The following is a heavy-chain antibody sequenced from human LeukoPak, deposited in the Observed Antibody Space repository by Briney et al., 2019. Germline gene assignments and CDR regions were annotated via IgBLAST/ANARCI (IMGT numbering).Heavy chain of an antibody. D-gene: IGHD5-24*01. J-gene: IGHJ5*02. CDR3: GRGMAPNIRNWIDP. CDR2: INTDGSRT. V-gene: IGHV3-74*01. CDR1: GFIFSSYW. Sequence: PGGSLRLSCATSGFIFSSYWMHWVRQVPGKGLVWGSCINTDGSRTDYADSVKGRFTISRDNAKNTLSLEMNSLRAEDTAVYYCGRGMAPNIRNWIDPWGQGTLVTVSS.